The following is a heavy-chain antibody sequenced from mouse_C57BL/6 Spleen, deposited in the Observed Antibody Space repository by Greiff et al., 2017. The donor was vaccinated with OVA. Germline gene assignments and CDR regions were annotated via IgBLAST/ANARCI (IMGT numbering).Heavy chain of an antibody. D-gene: IGHD1-1*01. Sequence: QVQLQQSGAELVKPGASVKLSCKASGYTFTEYTIHWVKQRSGQGLEWIGWFYPGSGSIKYNEKFKDKATLTADKSYSTVYMELRRLTSEDSAVYFCARHEEGYYGSSYGWYFDVWGTGTTVTVSS. CDR1: GYTFTEYT. CDR3: ARHEEGYYGSSYGWYFDV. CDR2: FYPGSGSI. V-gene: IGHV1-62-2*01. J-gene: IGHJ1*03.